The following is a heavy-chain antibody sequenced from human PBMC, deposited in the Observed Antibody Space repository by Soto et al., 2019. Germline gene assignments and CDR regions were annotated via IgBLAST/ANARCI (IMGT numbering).Heavy chain of an antibody. Sequence: TLSLTCTVSGCSISSGGYYWSWIRQHPGKGLEWIGYIYYSGSTYYNPSLKSRVTISVDTSKNQFSLKLSSVTAADTAVYYCARVEATDYYGMDVWGQGNTVTVSS. CDR3: ARVEATDYYGMDV. CDR2: IYYSGST. D-gene: IGHD1-26*01. V-gene: IGHV4-31*03. CDR1: GCSISSGGYY. J-gene: IGHJ6*02.